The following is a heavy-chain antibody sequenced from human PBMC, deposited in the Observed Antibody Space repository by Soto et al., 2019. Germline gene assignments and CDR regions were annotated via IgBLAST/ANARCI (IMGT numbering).Heavy chain of an antibody. CDR1: GGSISSYY. D-gene: IGHD6-13*01. Sequence: QVQLQESGPGLVKPSETLSLTCTVSGGSISSYYWSWIRQPAGKGLEWIGRIYTSGSTNYNPSLKSRVTMSVDTSKNQFSLKLNSVTAADTAVYYCARETSNAAAAQTAFDYWGQGTLVTVSS. J-gene: IGHJ4*02. CDR2: IYTSGST. V-gene: IGHV4-4*07. CDR3: ARETSNAAAAQTAFDY.